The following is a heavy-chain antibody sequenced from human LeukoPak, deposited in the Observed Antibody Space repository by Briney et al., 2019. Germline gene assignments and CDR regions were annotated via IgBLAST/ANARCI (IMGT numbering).Heavy chain of an antibody. Sequence: TSETLSLTCTVSGGSISSGSYYWSWIRQPAGKGLEWIGRIYTSGSTNYNPSLKSRLTISVDTSKNQFSLKLSSVTAADTAVYYCARDRRWLQSEDAFDIWGQGTMVTVSS. CDR3: ARDRRWLQSEDAFDI. D-gene: IGHD5-24*01. V-gene: IGHV4-61*02. J-gene: IGHJ3*02. CDR1: GGSISSGSYY. CDR2: IYTSGST.